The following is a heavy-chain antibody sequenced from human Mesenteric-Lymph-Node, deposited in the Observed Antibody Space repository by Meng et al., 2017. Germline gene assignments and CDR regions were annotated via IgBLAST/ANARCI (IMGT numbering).Heavy chain of an antibody. V-gene: IGHV3-23*01. Sequence: GESLKISCAASRFTFSSFAMSWVRQAPGKGLEWVSAISGSGGTTYYADSVKGRFTISRDNSKNTLSLQMNSLRAEDTAVYYCAKAGRRYYDTSGYYFAYFDYWGQGTPVTVSS. D-gene: IGHD3-22*01. J-gene: IGHJ4*02. CDR2: ISGSGGTT. CDR3: AKAGRRYYDTSGYYFAYFDY. CDR1: RFTFSSFA.